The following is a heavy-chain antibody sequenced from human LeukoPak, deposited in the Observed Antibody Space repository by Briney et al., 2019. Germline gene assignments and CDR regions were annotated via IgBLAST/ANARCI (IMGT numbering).Heavy chain of an antibody. CDR3: ARGRYCYATSCSAHFDY. Sequence: GGSLRLSCAASGLTFSSSWMNWVRQAPGKGLEWVANIKQDGSEQYYVDSVKGRFTISRDNAKNSVFLQMNSLRAEDTAVYFCARGRYCYATSCSAHFDYSGQGTLVTVSS. J-gene: IGHJ4*02. CDR2: IKQDGSEQ. D-gene: IGHD2-2*01. CDR1: GLTFSSSW. V-gene: IGHV3-7*03.